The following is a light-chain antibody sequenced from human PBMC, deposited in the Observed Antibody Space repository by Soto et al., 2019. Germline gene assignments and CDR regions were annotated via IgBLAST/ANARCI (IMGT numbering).Light chain of an antibody. V-gene: IGLV2-14*01. J-gene: IGLJ3*02. CDR3: AVWDDSLIGWV. CDR2: EVT. Sequence: QSALTQPASVSGSPGQSITISCTGTSGDIGSYNRVSWYQQHPGKAPKLIIYEVTDRPSGVSNRFSGSKSGNTASLTISGLQAEDEAEYYCAVWDDSLIGWVFGGGTKLTVL. CDR1: SGDIGSYNR.